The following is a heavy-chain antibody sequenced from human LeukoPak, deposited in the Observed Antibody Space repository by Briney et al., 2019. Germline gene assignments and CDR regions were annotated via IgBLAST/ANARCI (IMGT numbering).Heavy chain of an antibody. Sequence: PGGSLRLPCAASGFIFSNYWMHWVRQAPGKGLEYVSGISSNGGSTYYADSVKGRFTISRDNSKNTLYLQMSSLRTEDTAVYYCVKDTARVPGDYWGRGTLVTVSS. CDR1: GFIFSNYW. D-gene: IGHD5-18*01. CDR2: ISSNGGST. V-gene: IGHV3-64D*06. CDR3: VKDTARVPGDY. J-gene: IGHJ4*02.